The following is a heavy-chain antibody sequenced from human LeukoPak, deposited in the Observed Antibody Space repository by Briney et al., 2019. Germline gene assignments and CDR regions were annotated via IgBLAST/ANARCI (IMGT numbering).Heavy chain of an antibody. Sequence: PSETLSLTCAVYGGSFSGYYWSWIRQPPGKGLEWIGEINHSGSTNYNPSLKSRVTISVDTSKNQFSLKLSSVTAADTAVYYCARRRGYCSSTSCQGGAFDIWGQGTMVAVSS. CDR2: INHSGST. CDR3: ARRRGYCSSTSCQGGAFDI. CDR1: GGSFSGYY. J-gene: IGHJ3*02. V-gene: IGHV4-34*01. D-gene: IGHD2-2*01.